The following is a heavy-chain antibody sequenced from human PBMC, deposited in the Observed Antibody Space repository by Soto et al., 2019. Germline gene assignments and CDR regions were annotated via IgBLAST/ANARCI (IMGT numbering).Heavy chain of an antibody. Sequence: ASVKVSFKASGYTFTSYAMHWVRQAPGQRLEWMGWINAGNGNTKYSQKFQGRVTITRDTSASTAYMELISPRSEDTAVYYCARVPTLLFLWFGEPTDAFDIWGQGTMVTVSS. V-gene: IGHV1-3*01. D-gene: IGHD3-10*01. J-gene: IGHJ3*02. CDR3: ARVPTLLFLWFGEPTDAFDI. CDR2: INAGNGNT. CDR1: GYTFTSYA.